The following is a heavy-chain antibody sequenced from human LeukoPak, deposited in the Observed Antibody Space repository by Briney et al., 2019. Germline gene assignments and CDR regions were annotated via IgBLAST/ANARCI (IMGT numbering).Heavy chain of an antibody. V-gene: IGHV3-11*01. D-gene: IGHD3-22*01. CDR1: GFTFSDYY. Sequence: GGSLRLSCAASGFTFSDYYMSWIRQAPGKGLEWVSCISSSGSTIYYADSVKGRFTISRDNAKNSLYLQMNSLRAEDTAVYYCASHLDYYDSSGYPKRSWYYFDYWGQGTLVTVSS. CDR3: ASHLDYYDSSGYPKRSWYYFDY. J-gene: IGHJ4*02. CDR2: ISSSGSTI.